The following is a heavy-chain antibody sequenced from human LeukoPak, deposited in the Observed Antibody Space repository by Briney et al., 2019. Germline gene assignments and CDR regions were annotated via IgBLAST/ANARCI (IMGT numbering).Heavy chain of an antibody. CDR3: ARLSPDCSGGSCYWFDP. Sequence: ASETLSLTCAVSGGSFSGYYWSWIRQPPGKGLEWIGEINHSGSTNYNPSLKSRVTISVDTSKNQFSLKLSSVTAADTAVYYCARLSPDCSGGSCYWFDPWGQGTLVTVSS. CDR1: GGSFSGYY. J-gene: IGHJ5*02. V-gene: IGHV4-34*01. D-gene: IGHD2-15*01. CDR2: INHSGST.